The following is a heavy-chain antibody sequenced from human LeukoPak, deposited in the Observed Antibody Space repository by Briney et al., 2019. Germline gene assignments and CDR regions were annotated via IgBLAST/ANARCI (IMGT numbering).Heavy chain of an antibody. D-gene: IGHD6-13*01. V-gene: IGHV3-15*01. J-gene: IGHJ4*02. CDR3: TSRWGYSSSWSPFDY. CDR2: IKSKTDGGTT. CDR1: EFTFSNAW. Sequence: GGSLRLSCAASEFTFSNAWMSWVRQAPGKGLEWVGRIKSKTDGGTTDYAAPVKGRFTISRDDSKNTLYLQMNSLKTEDTAVYYCTSRWGYSSSWSPFDYWGQGTLVTVSS.